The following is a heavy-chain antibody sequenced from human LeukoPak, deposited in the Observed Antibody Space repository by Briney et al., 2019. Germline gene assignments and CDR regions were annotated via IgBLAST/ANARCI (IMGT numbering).Heavy chain of an antibody. V-gene: IGHV3-23*01. D-gene: IGHD2-8*01. Sequence: GGSLRLXCATSGFTFSTYTMRWVRQAPGKGVEWVSAISGSGGSTYYAGSGKGRFTISIDNSKNTLYLQMNSLRAEDTAVYYCAKPLDCTNGVCYTGGFDSWGQGTLVTVSS. CDR1: GFTFSTYT. CDR3: AKPLDCTNGVCYTGGFDS. J-gene: IGHJ5*01. CDR2: ISGSGGST.